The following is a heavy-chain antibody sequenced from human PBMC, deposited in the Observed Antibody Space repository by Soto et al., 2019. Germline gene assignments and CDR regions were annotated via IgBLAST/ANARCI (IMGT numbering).Heavy chain of an antibody. CDR1: GYSFTSYG. CDR3: ARVVLEGLPPSGFDY. Sequence: QIQLVQSGAEVKKPGASVKVSCKASGYSFTSYGITWVRQAPGQGPEWLGWITAENGNTNYAQKFQGRSTMTTDTSTNTAFMELRGLRSDDTAVYYCARVVLEGLPPSGFDYWGQGTVVTVSS. J-gene: IGHJ4*02. V-gene: IGHV1-18*04. CDR2: ITAENGNT. D-gene: IGHD3-10*01.